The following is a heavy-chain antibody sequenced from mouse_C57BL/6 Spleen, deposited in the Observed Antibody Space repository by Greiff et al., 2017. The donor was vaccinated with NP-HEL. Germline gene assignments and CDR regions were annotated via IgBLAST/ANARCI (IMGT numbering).Heavy chain of an antibody. D-gene: IGHD2-5*01. Sequence: EVQLHQSGPELVKPGASVKIPCKASGYTFTDYNMDWVKQSHGKSLEWIGDINPNNGGTIYNQKFKGKATLTVDKSSSPAYMGLRSLTSEDTAVYYCARKGAYDSNQGDFDVWGTGTTVTVAS. CDR3: ARKGAYDSNQGDFDV. V-gene: IGHV1-18*01. CDR1: GYTFTDYN. J-gene: IGHJ1*03. CDR2: INPNNGGT.